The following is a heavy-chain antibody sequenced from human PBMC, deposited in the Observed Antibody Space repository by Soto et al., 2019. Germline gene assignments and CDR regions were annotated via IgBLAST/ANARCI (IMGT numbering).Heavy chain of an antibody. V-gene: IGHV1-69*13. CDR1: GGTFSSYA. CDR2: IIPIFGTA. Sequence: ASVKVSCKASGGTFSSYAISWVRQAPGQGLEWMGGIIPIFGTANYAQKFQGRVTITADESTSTAYMELSSLRSEDTAVYYCARDCSSTSCYPYYGMDVWGQGTTVTVSS. J-gene: IGHJ6*02. CDR3: ARDCSSTSCYPYYGMDV. D-gene: IGHD2-2*01.